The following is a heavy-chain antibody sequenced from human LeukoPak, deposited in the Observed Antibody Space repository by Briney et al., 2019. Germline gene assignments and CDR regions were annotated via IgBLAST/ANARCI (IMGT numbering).Heavy chain of an antibody. Sequence: GGSLRLSCAASGFTFSSYAMSWVRQAPGKGLEWVSAISGSGGSTYYADSVKGGFTISRDNSKNTLYLQMNSLRAEDTAVYYCASSPSGSYYFDYWGQGTLVTVSS. CDR2: ISGSGGST. J-gene: IGHJ4*02. V-gene: IGHV3-23*01. CDR3: ASSPSGSYYFDY. CDR1: GFTFSSYA. D-gene: IGHD1-26*01.